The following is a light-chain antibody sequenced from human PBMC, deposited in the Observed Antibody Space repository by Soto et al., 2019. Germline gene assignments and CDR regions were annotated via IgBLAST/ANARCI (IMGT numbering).Light chain of an antibody. Sequence: DIVMTQSPDSLAVSLGERATINCKSSQSVLYRSKNKNHLAWYQQKPGHPPNLLIYWASTRESGVPDRFSGSGSGIDFTLTISSLQAEDVAVYYCQQYYGTPYTFGQGTKLEIK. J-gene: IGKJ2*01. CDR2: WAS. CDR1: QSVLYRSKNKNH. V-gene: IGKV4-1*01. CDR3: QQYYGTPYT.